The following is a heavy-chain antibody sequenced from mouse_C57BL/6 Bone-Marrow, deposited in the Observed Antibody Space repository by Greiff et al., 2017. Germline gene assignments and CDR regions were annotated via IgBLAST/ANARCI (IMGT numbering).Heavy chain of an antibody. Sequence: DVMLVESGGGLVKPGGSLKLSCAASGFTFSDYGMHWVRQAPEKGLEWVAYISSGSSTIYYADTVKGRFTISRDNAKNTLFLQMTSLRSEDTAMYYCAKGSAWFAYWGQGTLVTVSA. J-gene: IGHJ3*01. CDR1: GFTFSDYG. CDR3: AKGSAWFAY. V-gene: IGHV5-17*01. CDR2: ISSGSSTI. D-gene: IGHD3-3*01.